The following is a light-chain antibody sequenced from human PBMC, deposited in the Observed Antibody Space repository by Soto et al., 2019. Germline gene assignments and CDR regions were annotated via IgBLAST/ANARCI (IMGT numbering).Light chain of an antibody. CDR3: SSYAGINKV. CDR2: EVS. CDR1: SSDVGSYNY. V-gene: IGLV2-8*01. J-gene: IGLJ2*01. Sequence: QSALTQPPSASGSPGQTVTISCTGTSSDVGSYNYVSWYQQHPGKAPKLVIYEVSKRPSGLPDRFSGSKSAHTASLTVSALQAEDEADYYCSSYAGINKVFGGGTKVTLL.